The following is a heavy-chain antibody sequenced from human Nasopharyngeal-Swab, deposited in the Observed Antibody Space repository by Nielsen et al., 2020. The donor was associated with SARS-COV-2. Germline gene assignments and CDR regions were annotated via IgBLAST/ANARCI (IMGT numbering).Heavy chain of an antibody. CDR2: INPNSGGT. D-gene: IGHD6-25*01. V-gene: IGHV1-2*06. CDR3: ARVGPSGYYYGMDV. J-gene: IGHJ6*02. Sequence: WGRHATGQGLEWMGRINPNSGGTNYAQKFQGRVTMTRDTSISTAYMELSRLRSDDTAVYYCARVGPSGYYYGMDVWGQGTTVTVSS.